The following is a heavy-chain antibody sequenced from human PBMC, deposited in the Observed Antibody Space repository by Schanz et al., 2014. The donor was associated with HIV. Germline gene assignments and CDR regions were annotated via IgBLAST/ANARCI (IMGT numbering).Heavy chain of an antibody. V-gene: IGHV3-30*18. CDR3: AKVVRFAMVTAPYYFDS. D-gene: IGHD2-15*01. Sequence: QVQLVESGGGVVQPGRSLRLSCAASGFSFSNYGMHWVRQAPGKGLEWVAVISHDGSKKYYADSVRGRITISRDNSKNTLYLQMNSLRAEDTAVYYCAKVVRFAMVTAPYYFDSWGQGTLVTVSS. J-gene: IGHJ4*02. CDR1: GFSFSNYG. CDR2: ISHDGSKK.